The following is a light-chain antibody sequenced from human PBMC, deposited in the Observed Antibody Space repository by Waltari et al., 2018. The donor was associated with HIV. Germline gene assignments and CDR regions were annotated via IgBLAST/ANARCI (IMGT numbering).Light chain of an antibody. J-gene: IGLJ3*02. CDR2: ENN. CDR1: RSNIGTNY. Sequence: QSVLTQPPSVSAAPGQKVTISCSGTRSNIGTNYVSWYQQLPGTAPKLLIYENNKRPSGIPDRFSGSKSGTSATLGITGLQTGDEADYYCGTWDSSLSAGVFGGGTKVTV. V-gene: IGLV1-51*02. CDR3: GTWDSSLSAGV.